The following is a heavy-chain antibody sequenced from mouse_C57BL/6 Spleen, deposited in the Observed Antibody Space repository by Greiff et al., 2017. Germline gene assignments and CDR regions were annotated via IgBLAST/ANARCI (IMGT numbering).Heavy chain of an antibody. CDR3: ARGVLSFDV. Sequence: QVQLQQPGAELVKPGASVKLSCKASGYTFTSYWMQRVKQRPGQGLEWIGEIDPSDSYTNYNQKFKGKATLTVDTSSSTAYMQLSSLTSEDSAVYYCARGVLSFDVWGTGTTVTVSS. J-gene: IGHJ1*03. V-gene: IGHV1-50*01. CDR2: IDPSDSYT. D-gene: IGHD1-1*01. CDR1: GYTFTSYW.